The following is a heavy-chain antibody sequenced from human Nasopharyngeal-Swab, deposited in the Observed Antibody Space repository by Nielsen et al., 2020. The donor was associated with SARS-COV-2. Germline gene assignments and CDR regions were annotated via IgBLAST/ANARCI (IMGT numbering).Heavy chain of an antibody. V-gene: IGHV3-11*05. CDR3: AQDDDYGDYGVEFCAF. CDR2: ISSDRSIYT. CDR1: GFSSSDYY. D-gene: IGHD4-17*01. Sequence: GGSLRLSCAASGFSSSDYYMSWIRQAPGKGLEWVAYISSDRSIYTYYADSVKGRFSISRDNSKDTLYLHMNSLRAEDTAVYYCAQDDDYGDYGVEFCAFWGLGTLVTVSS. J-gene: IGHJ4*02.